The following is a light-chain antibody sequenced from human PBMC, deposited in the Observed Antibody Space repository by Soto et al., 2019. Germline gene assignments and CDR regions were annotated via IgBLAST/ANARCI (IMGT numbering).Light chain of an antibody. CDR2: GAS. Sequence: EMMMSLSLATLSINPGERATLSCRASQSVSSNLAWYQQKPGQAPRLLIYGASTRAGGIPARFSGSGSGTEFTLTISSLQSEDVGVYFCQQYHMWPLTSGGRSMADVK. CDR3: QQYHMWPLT. CDR1: QSVSSN. J-gene: IGKJ4*01. V-gene: IGKV3-15*01.